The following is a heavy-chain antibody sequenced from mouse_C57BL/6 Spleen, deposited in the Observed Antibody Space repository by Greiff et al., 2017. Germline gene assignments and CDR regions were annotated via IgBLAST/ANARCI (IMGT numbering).Heavy chain of an antibody. V-gene: IGHV1-64*01. CDR1: GYTFTSYW. Sequence: VQLQQPGAELVKPGASVKLSCKASGYTFTSYWMHWVKQRPGQGLEWIGMIHPNSGSTNYNEKFKSKATLTVDKSSSTAYMQLSSLTSEDSAVYYCAFITTVPNDFDYWGQGTTLTVSS. J-gene: IGHJ2*01. CDR3: AFITTVPNDFDY. D-gene: IGHD1-1*01. CDR2: IHPNSGST.